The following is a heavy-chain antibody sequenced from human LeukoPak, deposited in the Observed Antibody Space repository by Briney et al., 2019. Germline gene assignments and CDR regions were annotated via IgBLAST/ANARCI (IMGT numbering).Heavy chain of an antibody. CDR1: GFTFSSYG. Sequence: PGGSLRLSCAASGFTFSSYGMPWVRQAPGKGLEWVAFIRYDGNNKYYGDSVKGRFTSSRDNSKNTLYLQMNSLRADDTAVYYCARGTTVTSDYWGQGTLVTVSS. CDR2: IRYDGNNK. J-gene: IGHJ4*02. V-gene: IGHV3-30*02. D-gene: IGHD4-17*01. CDR3: ARGTTVTSDY.